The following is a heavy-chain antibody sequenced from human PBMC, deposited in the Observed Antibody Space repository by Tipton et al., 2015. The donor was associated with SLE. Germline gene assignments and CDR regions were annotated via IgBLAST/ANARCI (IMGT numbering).Heavy chain of an antibody. CDR2: ISSSGSTI. V-gene: IGHV3-48*03. J-gene: IGHJ4*02. CDR3: ARKLKRDFDY. D-gene: IGHD5-24*01. CDR1: GFTFSSYE. Sequence: GSLRLSCAASGFTFSSYEMNWVRQAPGKGLEWVSYISSSGSTIYYADSVKGRFTISRDNAKNSLYLQMNSLRAEDTAVYYCARKLKRDFDYWGQGTLVTVSS.